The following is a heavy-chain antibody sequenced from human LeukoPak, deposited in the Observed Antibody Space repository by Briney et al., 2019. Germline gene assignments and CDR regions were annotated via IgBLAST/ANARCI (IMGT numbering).Heavy chain of an antibody. J-gene: IGHJ4*02. V-gene: IGHV3-53*01. CDR1: GXTVSSNY. Sequence: GGSLRLSCAASGXTVSSNYMSWVRQAPEKGLEWVSVIYSGGSTYYADYVKGRFTISRDNSKNTLYLQMNSLRVEDTAVYYCARGMRYSSSWFDYWGQGTLVTVSS. CDR2: IYSGGST. D-gene: IGHD6-13*01. CDR3: ARGMRYSSSWFDY.